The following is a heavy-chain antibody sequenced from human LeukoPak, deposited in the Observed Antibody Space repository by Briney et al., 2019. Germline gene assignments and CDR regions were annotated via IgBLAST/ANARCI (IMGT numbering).Heavy chain of an antibody. D-gene: IGHD3-22*01. Sequence: SVKVSCKASGFTFTSSAVQWVRQARGQRLEWIGWIVVGSGNTNYAQRFQERVTITRDMSTSTAYMELSSLRSEDTAVYYCAADPYYDSSGPFDYWGQGTLVTVSS. CDR2: IVVGSGNT. V-gene: IGHV1-58*01. CDR1: GFTFTSSA. J-gene: IGHJ4*02. CDR3: AADPYYDSSGPFDY.